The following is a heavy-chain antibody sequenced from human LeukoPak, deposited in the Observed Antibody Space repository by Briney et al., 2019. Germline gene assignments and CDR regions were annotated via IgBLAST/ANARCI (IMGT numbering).Heavy chain of an antibody. CDR1: GASISSSSRADYFF. CDR2: IDYSAHT. CDR3: ARPLYNSWDRFDP. Sequence: PSETLSLTCTVSGASISSSSRADYFFWGRIRQAPGKGLEWIGSIDYSAHTYYNPSLKTRATISVDTPKNQFSLSLRSVTAADTAVYYCARPLYNSWDRFDPWGQGTLITVSS. J-gene: IGHJ5*02. V-gene: IGHV4-39*01. D-gene: IGHD3-16*01.